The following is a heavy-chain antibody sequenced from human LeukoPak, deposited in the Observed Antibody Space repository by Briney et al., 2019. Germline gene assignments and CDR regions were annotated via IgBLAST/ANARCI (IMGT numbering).Heavy chain of an antibody. CDR1: GFTFDDYA. CDR2: ISWNSGSI. Sequence: GGSLRLSCAASGFTFDDYAMHWVRQAPGKGLEWVSGISWNSGSIGYADSVKGRFTISRGNAKNSLYLQMNSLRAEDMALYYCAKDIRAVAGASSAFDIWGQGTMVTVSS. D-gene: IGHD6-19*01. J-gene: IGHJ3*02. V-gene: IGHV3-9*03. CDR3: AKDIRAVAGASSAFDI.